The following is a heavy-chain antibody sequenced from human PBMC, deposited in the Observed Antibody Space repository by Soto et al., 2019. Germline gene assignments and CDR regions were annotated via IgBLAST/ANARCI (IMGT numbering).Heavy chain of an antibody. V-gene: IGHV3-74*01. D-gene: IGHD4-17*01. CDR2: IDHDGPA. J-gene: IGHJ4*02. CDR3: VRDRHGYY. CDR1: GFTFSNYW. Sequence: EVQLVESGGGLVQPGGSLRLSCAGSGFTFSNYWMHWVRQAPGKGLEWVSRIDHDGPADYADSVRGRFTISRDNAENKLYLQMNSLGTEGKAGYYWVRDRHGYYWGQGNLVNVSS.